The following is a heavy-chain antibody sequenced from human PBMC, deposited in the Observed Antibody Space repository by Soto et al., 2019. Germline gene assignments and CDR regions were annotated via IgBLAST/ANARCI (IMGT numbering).Heavy chain of an antibody. D-gene: IGHD3-10*01. J-gene: IGHJ4*02. CDR3: ARVAGYVSGSRRFDI. V-gene: IGHV1-18*01. CDR1: GKTVGTYG. CDR2: IVGDSGAT. Sequence: QVQLMQSGTEVAKPGASVKVSCKTSGKTVGTYGLSWVRQAPGQGLEWMGWIVGDSGATIYAPKFQGRLTMSTDTSTNTAYMELRSLASDDSALYYCARVAGYVSGSRRFDIWGQGTLVSVSS.